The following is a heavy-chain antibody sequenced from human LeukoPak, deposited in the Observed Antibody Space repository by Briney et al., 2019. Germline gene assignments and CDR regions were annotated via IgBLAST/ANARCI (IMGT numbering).Heavy chain of an antibody. CDR3: AKGVRLNGRYCSYTCVYFHY. Sequence: PGGSLRLSCAASGFTFSSYAMSWVRQAPGKGLEWVSGISASGGSTYYADSVKGRFTISRDNSKNTLYLQMNSLRAEDTAVYYCAKGVRLNGRYCSYTCVYFHYWGQGTLVTVSS. D-gene: IGHD2-15*01. J-gene: IGHJ4*02. CDR2: ISASGGST. V-gene: IGHV3-23*01. CDR1: GFTFSSYA.